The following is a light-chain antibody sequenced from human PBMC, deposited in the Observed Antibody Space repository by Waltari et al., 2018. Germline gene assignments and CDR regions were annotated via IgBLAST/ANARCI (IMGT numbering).Light chain of an antibody. V-gene: IGLV2-14*01. J-gene: IGLJ2*01. CDR1: SSDVGGYNY. CDR2: DVS. Sequence: QSALTQPASVSGSPGQSITISCTGTSSDVGGYNYVSWYQQHPGKAPKPMIYDVSQRPSVVSHPFSGSKSGNTASLTISGLQAEDEADYYCSSYTSSSTLCGGGTKLTVL. CDR3: SSYTSSSTL.